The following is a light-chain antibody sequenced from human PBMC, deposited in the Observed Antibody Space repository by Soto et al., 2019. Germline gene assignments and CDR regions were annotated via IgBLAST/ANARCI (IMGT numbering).Light chain of an antibody. CDR2: DAS. V-gene: IGKV3-11*01. J-gene: IGKJ4*01. CDR1: QGVSTY. Sequence: EIVLTQPPATPSLSPGERATLSCRASQGVSTYLAWYQQKPGQAPRLLIYDASNRATGIPARFSGSGSGTDFTLTISSLEPEDFAVYYCQHRSNWLAFGGGTKVDIK. CDR3: QHRSNWLA.